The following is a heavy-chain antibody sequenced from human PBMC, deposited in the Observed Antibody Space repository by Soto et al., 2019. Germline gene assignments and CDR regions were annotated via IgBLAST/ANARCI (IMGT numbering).Heavy chain of an antibody. CDR2: INANSGGT. CDR1: GYTFTGYH. CDR3: ARVRDGVSHYYDSSGRRRPLYYGLDV. D-gene: IGHD3-22*01. J-gene: IGHJ6*02. V-gene: IGHV1-2*02. Sequence: ASVKVSCKASGYTFTGYHMYWVRQAPGQGLEWMGWINANSGGTNYAQKFQGRITMTRDTPISTVYMELSSLRSDDTAVYFCARVRDGVSHYYDSSGRRRPLYYGLDVWGQGTTVTVSS.